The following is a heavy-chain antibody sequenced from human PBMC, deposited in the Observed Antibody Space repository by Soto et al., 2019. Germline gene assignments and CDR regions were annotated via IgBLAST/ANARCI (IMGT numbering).Heavy chain of an antibody. J-gene: IGHJ4*02. CDR3: AKDLPRYCSGGSCYSGR. V-gene: IGHV3-30-3*01. CDR2: ISYDGSNK. Sequence: QVQLVESGGGVVQPGRSLRLSCAASGFTFSSYAMHWVRQAPGKGLEWVAVISYDGSNKYYADSVKGRFTISRDNSKNTLYLQMNSLRAEDTAVYYCAKDLPRYCSGGSCYSGRWGQGTLVTVSS. CDR1: GFTFSSYA. D-gene: IGHD2-15*01.